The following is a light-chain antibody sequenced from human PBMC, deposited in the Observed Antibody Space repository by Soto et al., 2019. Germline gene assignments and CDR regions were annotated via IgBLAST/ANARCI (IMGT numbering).Light chain of an antibody. J-gene: IGLJ3*02. CDR3: QVWDISSTHRV. Sequence: SYELTQPPSVSVAPGQTARITCGGTSIGSKSVHWYQQKPGQAPVLVVSDDNDRPSGIPERFSGSNSGNTATLTISRVEAGDEAAYYCQVWDISSTHRVFGGGTKLTVL. CDR1: SIGSKS. CDR2: DDN. V-gene: IGLV3-21*02.